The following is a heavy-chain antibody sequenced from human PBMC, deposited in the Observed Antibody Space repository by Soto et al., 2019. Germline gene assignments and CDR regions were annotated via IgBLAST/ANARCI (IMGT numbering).Heavy chain of an antibody. V-gene: IGHV4-39*01. CDR1: GGSISSSSYY. CDR3: ARQYGGSYADY. CDR2: IYYSGST. J-gene: IGHJ4*02. D-gene: IGHD1-26*01. Sequence: PSETLSLTCTVSGGSISSSSYYWGWIRQPPGKGLEWIGSIYYSGSTYYNPSLKSRVTISVDTSKNQFSLKLSSVTAADPAVYYCARQYGGSYADYWGQGTLVTVSS.